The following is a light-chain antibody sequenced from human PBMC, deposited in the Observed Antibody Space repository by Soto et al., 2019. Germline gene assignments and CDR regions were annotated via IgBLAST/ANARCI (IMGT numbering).Light chain of an antibody. V-gene: IGLV2-14*01. CDR2: DVS. Sequence: QSALTQPASVSGSPGQSITISCTGTSSDVGGYNYVSWYQQHPGKAPKLMIYDVSIRPSGVSNRFSGSKSGNTASLTSSGLQAEDEAEYYCSSYTSSSTLDVFGTGTKLTVL. J-gene: IGLJ1*01. CDR3: SSYTSSSTLDV. CDR1: SSDVGGYNY.